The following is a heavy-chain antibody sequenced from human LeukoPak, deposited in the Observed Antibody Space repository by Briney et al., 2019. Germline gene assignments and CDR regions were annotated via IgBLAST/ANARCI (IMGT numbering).Heavy chain of an antibody. Sequence: GGSLRLSCAASGFTFNNYAMNWVRRAPGKRLEWVAVITSSGASTYYADSVKGRFTVSRDNSKNTAFLQMNSLSAEDTAVYYCAKYLNAAWDHTPPVYFWGQGTLVTVSS. CDR1: GFTFNNYA. V-gene: IGHV3-23*01. D-gene: IGHD1-14*01. CDR2: ITSSGAST. J-gene: IGHJ4*02. CDR3: AKYLNAAWDHTPPVYF.